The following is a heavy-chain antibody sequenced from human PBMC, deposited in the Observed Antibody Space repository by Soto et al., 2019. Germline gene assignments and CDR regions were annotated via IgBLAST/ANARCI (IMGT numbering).Heavy chain of an antibody. CDR2: VIPVLTMT. V-gene: IGHV1-69*04. J-gene: IGHJ2*01. Sequence: QVHLVQSGAEVKKPGSSVKVSCKASGGSLNSYTISWVRQAPGQGLEWLGRVIPVLTMTNYAQKFQDRVTISADKSTGTAYMELGSLKSGDTAVYYCGRDLRDGGSYRWGGGSELWGRGTLVIVSS. CDR1: GGSLNSYT. CDR3: GRDLRDGGSYRWGGGSEL. D-gene: IGHD1-26*01.